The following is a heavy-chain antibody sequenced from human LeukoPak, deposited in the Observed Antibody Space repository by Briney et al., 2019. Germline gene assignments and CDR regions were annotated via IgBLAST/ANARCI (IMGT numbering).Heavy chain of an antibody. V-gene: IGHV3-23*01. Sequence: RGSPRHSSTASGLTLTTFDMVPVRPAPGRGLEWVSIISGNNPTKIYADSVKGRFTISRDDLKNTIYLQMDSLRDEDTAFYYCAKGLDTYSSRYLNRIFDSWGQGTLVTVSS. CDR2: ISGNNPTK. J-gene: IGHJ5*01. CDR1: GLTLTTFD. D-gene: IGHD6-25*01. CDR3: AKGLDTYSSRYLNRIFDS.